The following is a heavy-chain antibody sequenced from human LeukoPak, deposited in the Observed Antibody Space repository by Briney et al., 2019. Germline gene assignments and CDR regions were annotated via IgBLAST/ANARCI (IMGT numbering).Heavy chain of an antibody. CDR2: IIPIFGTA. V-gene: IGHV1-69*05. D-gene: IGHD3-3*01. CDR3: ARGGNYHYDFWSGYTPFDY. J-gene: IGHJ4*02. CDR1: GGTFSSYA. Sequence: SVKVSCXASGGTFSSYAISWVRLAPGQGLEWMGRIIPIFGTANYAQKFQGRVTITTDESTSTAYMELSSLRSEDTAVYYCARGGNYHYDFWSGYTPFDYWGQGTLVTVSS.